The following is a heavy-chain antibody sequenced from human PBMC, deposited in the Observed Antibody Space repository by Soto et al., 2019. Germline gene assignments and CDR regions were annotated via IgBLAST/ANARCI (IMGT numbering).Heavy chain of an antibody. D-gene: IGHD5-18*01. V-gene: IGHV1-69*13. CDR3: ASYLLWIQLWLQSYYYYGMDV. Sequence: GASVKVSCKASGGTFSSYAISWVRQAPGQGLEWMGGIIPIFGTANYAQKFQGRVTITADESTSTAYMELSSLRSEDTAVYYCASYLLWIQLWLQSYYYYGMDVWGQGTTVTVSS. CDR2: IIPIFGTA. J-gene: IGHJ6*02. CDR1: GGTFSSYA.